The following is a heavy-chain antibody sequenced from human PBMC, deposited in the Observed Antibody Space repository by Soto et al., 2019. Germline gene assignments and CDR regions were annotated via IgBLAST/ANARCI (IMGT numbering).Heavy chain of an antibody. V-gene: IGHV3-33*01. CDR1: GFTFSSYC. CDR3: ARVAGERGEIGWLDLDY. Sequence: QVQLVESGGGVVQPGRSLRLSCAASGFTFSSYCMHWVRQAPGKGLEWVAVIWYDGSNKYYADSVKGRFTISRDNSKNTLYLQMNSLRAEDTAVYYCARVAGERGEIGWLDLDYWGQGTLVTVSS. J-gene: IGHJ4*02. D-gene: IGHD3-16*01. CDR2: IWYDGSNK.